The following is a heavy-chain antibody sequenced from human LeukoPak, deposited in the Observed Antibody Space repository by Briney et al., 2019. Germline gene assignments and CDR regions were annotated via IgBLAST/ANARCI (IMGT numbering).Heavy chain of an antibody. V-gene: IGHV3-48*03. CDR2: ISSSGSTI. CDR1: GFTFSSYE. Sequence: GGSLRLSCAASGFTFSSYEMNWVRQAPGKGLEWVSYISSSGSTIYYADSVKGRFTISRDNAKNSLYLQMNSLRAEDTAVYYCAREYDFWSGYADYWGQGTLVTVSS. J-gene: IGHJ4*02. D-gene: IGHD3/OR15-3a*01. CDR3: AREYDFWSGYADY.